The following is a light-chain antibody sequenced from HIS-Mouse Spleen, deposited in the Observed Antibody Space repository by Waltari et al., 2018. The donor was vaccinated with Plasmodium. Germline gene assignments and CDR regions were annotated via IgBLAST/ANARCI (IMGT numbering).Light chain of an antibody. CDR2: DAS. CDR1: QSVSSD. Sequence: DIVLTQSPATLSLSPGERATLSCRASQSVSSDLAWYQQKPGPAPRLLIYDASNRATGIPARFSGSGSGTDFTLTISSLEPEDFAVYYCQQRSNWITFGQGTRLEIK. CDR3: QQRSNWIT. V-gene: IGKV3-11*01. J-gene: IGKJ5*01.